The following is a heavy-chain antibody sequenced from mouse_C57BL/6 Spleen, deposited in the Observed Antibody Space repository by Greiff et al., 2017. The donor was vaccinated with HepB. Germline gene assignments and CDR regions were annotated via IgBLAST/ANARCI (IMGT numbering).Heavy chain of an antibody. D-gene: IGHD1-1*01. CDR1: GYTFTSYW. V-gene: IGHV1-69*01. CDR2: IDPSDSYT. J-gene: IGHJ3*01. Sequence: QVQLKQPGAELVMPGASVKLSCKASGYTFTSYWMHWVKQRPGQGLEWIGEIDPSDSYTNYNQKFKGKSTLTVDKSSSTAYMQRSSLTSEDSAVYYCAVYGSSYVGFAYWGQGTLVTVSA. CDR3: AVYGSSYVGFAY.